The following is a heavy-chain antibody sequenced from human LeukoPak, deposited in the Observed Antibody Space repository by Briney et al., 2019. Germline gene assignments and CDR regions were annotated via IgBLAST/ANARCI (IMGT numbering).Heavy chain of an antibody. CDR3: AKGTGYDSSGLFDY. D-gene: IGHD3-22*01. V-gene: IGHV3-9*03. J-gene: IGHJ4*02. Sequence: GGSLRLSCAASGFTFSSYSMNWVRQAPGKGLEWVSGISWNSGSIGYADSVKGRFTISRDNAKNSLYLQMNSLRAEDMALYYCAKGTGYDSSGLFDYWGQGTLVTVSS. CDR1: GFTFSSYS. CDR2: ISWNSGSI.